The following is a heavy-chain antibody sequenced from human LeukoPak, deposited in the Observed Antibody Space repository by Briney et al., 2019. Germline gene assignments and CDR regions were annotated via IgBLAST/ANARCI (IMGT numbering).Heavy chain of an antibody. J-gene: IGHJ6*02. CDR1: GFTVSSNY. Sequence: TGGSLRLSCAASGFTVSSNYMSWVRQTPGKGLEWVSVIYSGGTTYYADSVKGRFTISRDNSKNTLYLQMNSLRAEDTAVYYCARNPGYCSSTSCYYYYYGMDVWGQGTTVTVSS. D-gene: IGHD2-2*01. CDR3: ARNPGYCSSTSCYYYYYGMDV. CDR2: IYSGGTT. V-gene: IGHV3-66*01.